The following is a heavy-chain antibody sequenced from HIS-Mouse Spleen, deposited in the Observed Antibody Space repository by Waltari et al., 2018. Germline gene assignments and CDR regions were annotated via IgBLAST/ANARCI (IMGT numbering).Heavy chain of an antibody. CDR3: ARKRGGSWRFDY. Sequence: QVQLQESGPGLVKPSETLSFTCTVSGGSISSYYWSWIRQPPGKGLEWIGYIYYSGSTNYNPSLKSRVTRSVDTSKNQFSLKLSSVTAADTAVYYCARKRGGSWRFDYWGQGTLVTVSS. CDR1: GGSISSYY. CDR2: IYYSGST. V-gene: IGHV4-59*01. D-gene: IGHD2-15*01. J-gene: IGHJ4*02.